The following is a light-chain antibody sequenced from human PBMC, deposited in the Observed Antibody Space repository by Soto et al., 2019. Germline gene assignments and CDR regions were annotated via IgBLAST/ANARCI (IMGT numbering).Light chain of an antibody. CDR2: KIS. V-gene: IGKV2-24*01. Sequence: EIVMTQTPLSSGVTLGQPASIYCRSSESLAHSDGNTYLSWLHQRPGQPPRLLIYKISNRFSGVPDRFNGSGAETDFKLKVSRVETEDVGTYYCMQATQFPWTFGQGTKVDIK. CDR1: ESLAHSDGNTY. CDR3: MQATQFPWT. J-gene: IGKJ1*01.